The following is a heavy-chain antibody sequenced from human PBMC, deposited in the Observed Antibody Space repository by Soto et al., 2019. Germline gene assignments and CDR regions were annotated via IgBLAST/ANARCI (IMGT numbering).Heavy chain of an antibody. D-gene: IGHD3-10*01. CDR3: ARPVPPRTSTAWFDP. CDR1: VGSLSTYY. J-gene: IGHJ5*02. V-gene: IGHV4-59*01. CDR2: VYYDGTT. Sequence: SETLSLTCTVSVGSLSTYYWTWIRQSPEKGLEWIGNVYYDGTTKFNPALQSRLTMSVDTSKNQFSLRLTSVTAADTAVYYCARPVPPRTSTAWFDPWGQGTRVTV.